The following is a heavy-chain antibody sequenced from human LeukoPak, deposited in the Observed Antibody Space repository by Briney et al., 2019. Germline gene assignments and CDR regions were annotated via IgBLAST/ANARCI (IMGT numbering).Heavy chain of an antibody. D-gene: IGHD2-2*02. CDR2: TYYRSKWYY. CDR3: TRTIAGYIDY. V-gene: IGHV6-1*01. CDR1: GDSVSSNSAA. Sequence: SQTLSLTCAISGDSVSSNSAAWDWIRQSPSRGLEWLGRTYYRSKWYYGYAVSVKSRTTINPDTSKNQFSLQLNSVTPEDTAIYYCTRTIAGYIDYWGQGTLVTVSS. J-gene: IGHJ4*02.